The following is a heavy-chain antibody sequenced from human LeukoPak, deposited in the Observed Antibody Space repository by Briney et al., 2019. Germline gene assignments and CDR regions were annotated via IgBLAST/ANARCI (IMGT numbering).Heavy chain of an antibody. CDR2: INPNSGGT. CDR3: ARDSVVRGVMGNWFDP. J-gene: IGHJ5*02. D-gene: IGHD3-10*01. V-gene: IGHV1-2*02. Sequence: GASVKVSCMASGYTFTGSYMHWVRQAPGQGLEWMGWINPNSGGTNYAQKFQGRVTMTRGASISTAYMDLRRLRSDDTAVYYCARDSVVRGVMGNWFDPWGQGTLVTVSS. CDR1: GYTFTGSY.